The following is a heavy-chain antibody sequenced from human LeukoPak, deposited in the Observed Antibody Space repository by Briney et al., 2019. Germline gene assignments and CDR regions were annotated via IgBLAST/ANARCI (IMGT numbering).Heavy chain of an antibody. CDR2: IWYDGSNK. CDR3: ARRDYSNYYYYYYGMDV. J-gene: IGHJ6*02. V-gene: IGHV3-33*01. Sequence: PGGSLRLSCAASGFTFSSYGMPWVRQAPGKGLEWVAVIWYDGSNKYYADSVKGRFTISRDNSKNTLYLQMNSLRAEDTAVYYCARRDYSNYYYYYYGMDVWGQGTTVTVSS. CDR1: GFTFSSYG. D-gene: IGHD4-11*01.